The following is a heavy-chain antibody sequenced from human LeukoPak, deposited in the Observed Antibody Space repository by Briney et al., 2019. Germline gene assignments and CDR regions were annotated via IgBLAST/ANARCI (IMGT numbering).Heavy chain of an antibody. J-gene: IGHJ4*02. D-gene: IGHD3-22*01. CDR3: AKAKYYYDSSGYYWSLDY. Sequence: GGSLRLSCAASGFTFSSYAMSWVRQAPGKGLEWVSGISGSGGSTYYADSVKGRFTISRDNSKSTLYLQMNSLRAEDTAVYYCAKAKYYYDSSGYYWSLDYWGQGTLVTVSS. V-gene: IGHV3-23*01. CDR2: ISGSGGST. CDR1: GFTFSSYA.